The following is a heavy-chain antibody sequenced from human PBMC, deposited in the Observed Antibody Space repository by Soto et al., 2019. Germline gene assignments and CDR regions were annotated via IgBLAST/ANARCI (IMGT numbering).Heavy chain of an antibody. V-gene: IGHV1-46*01. CDR3: ARYYRSGWLKGGFDY. CDR2: INPSGGST. Sequence: ASVKVSCKASGYTFTSYYMHWVRQAPGQGLEWMGIINPSGGSTSYAQKFQGRVTMTRDTSTSTVYMELSSLRSEDTAVYYCARYYRSGWLKGGFDYWGEGALVTVSS. CDR1: GYTFTSYY. D-gene: IGHD6-19*01. J-gene: IGHJ4*02.